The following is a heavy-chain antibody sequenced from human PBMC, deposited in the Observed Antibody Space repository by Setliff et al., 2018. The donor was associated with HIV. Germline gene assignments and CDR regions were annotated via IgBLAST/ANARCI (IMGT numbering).Heavy chain of an antibody. D-gene: IGHD3-10*01. Sequence: ASVKVSCKASGYTFTGYYIHWVRQAPGQGLEWVGWINPNGGGTNYAQKFQGRVTMTRDTSISTAYMELKRLTSDDTAVYFCTTARVNLGSGNYFVYWGQGTLVTVS. V-gene: IGHV1-2*02. CDR3: TTARVNLGSGNYFVY. CDR1: GYTFTGYY. J-gene: IGHJ4*02. CDR2: INPNGGGT.